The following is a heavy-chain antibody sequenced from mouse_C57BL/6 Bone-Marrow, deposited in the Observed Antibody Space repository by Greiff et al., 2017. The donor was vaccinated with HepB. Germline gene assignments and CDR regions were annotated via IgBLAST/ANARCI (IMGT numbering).Heavy chain of an antibody. Sequence: EVKLMESGGGLVQPGGSLKLSCAASGFTFSDYYMYWVRQTPEKRLEWVAYISNGGGSTYYPDTVKGRFTISRDNAKNTLYLQMRRLKAEDTDRYDWERQRLPGAREYGGQGTAGTVSS. D-gene: IGHD2-4*01. V-gene: IGHV5-12*01. CDR1: GFTFSDYY. CDR2: ISNGGGST. J-gene: IGHJ4*01. CDR3: ERQRLPGAREY.